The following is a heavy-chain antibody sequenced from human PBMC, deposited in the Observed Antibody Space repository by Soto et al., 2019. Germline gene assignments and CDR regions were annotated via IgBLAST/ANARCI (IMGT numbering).Heavy chain of an antibody. D-gene: IGHD6-19*01. CDR2: IYWNDDK. CDR3: AHDSGWYGAFDY. J-gene: IGHJ4*02. Sequence: QITLKESGPTLVKPTQTLTLTCTFSGFSLSTSGVGVGWIRQPPGKALEWLALIYWNDDKRYSPSLKSRLTITKDTSKNQVVLTMTNMDPVDPATYYCAHDSGWYGAFDYWGQGTLVTVSS. V-gene: IGHV2-5*01. CDR1: GFSLSTSGVG.